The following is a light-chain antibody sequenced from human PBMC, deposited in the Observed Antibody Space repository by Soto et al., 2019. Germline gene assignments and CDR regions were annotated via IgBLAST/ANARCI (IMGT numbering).Light chain of an antibody. V-gene: IGKV1-5*03. CDR1: QNINNW. J-gene: IGKJ3*01. CDR2: GAT. Sequence: DIQMTQSPYTLSASVGDRVTITCLSSQNINNWLAWSQQKPGKAPKVLIYGATTLASGVPSRFSGSGSGTELTLTINGLQPEDFATYYCQQQGDYPLSFGPATKVDV. CDR3: QQQGDYPLS.